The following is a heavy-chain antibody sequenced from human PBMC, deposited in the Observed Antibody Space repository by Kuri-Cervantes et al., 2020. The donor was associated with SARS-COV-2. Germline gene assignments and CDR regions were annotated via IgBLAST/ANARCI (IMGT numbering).Heavy chain of an antibody. CDR3: ARDTAALRPRYFWSGLTSYYYYGMDV. D-gene: IGHD3-3*01. Sequence: SVKVSCKASGGTFSSYAISWVRQAPGQGLEWMGRIIPILGIANYAQKFQGRVTITADKSTSTAYMELSSLRSEDTAVYYCARDTAALRPRYFWSGLTSYYYYGMDVWGQGTTVTVSS. CDR1: GGTFSSYA. CDR2: IIPILGIA. V-gene: IGHV1-69*04. J-gene: IGHJ6*02.